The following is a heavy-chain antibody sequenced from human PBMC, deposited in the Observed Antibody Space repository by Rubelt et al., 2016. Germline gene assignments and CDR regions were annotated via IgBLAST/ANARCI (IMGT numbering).Heavy chain of an antibody. CDR1: GGSFSGYY. CDR2: INHSGST. V-gene: IGHV4-34*01. Sequence: QVQLQQWGAGLLKPSETLSLTCAVYGGSFSGYYWSWIRQPPGKGLEWIGEINHSGSTNYNPSLKSRVTISVDTSKNQCSLKLGAGTAADTAVYYWARGLARAAAAPRRLWFDPWGQGTLVTVSS. CDR3: ARGLARAAAAPRRLWFDP. D-gene: IGHD6-13*01. J-gene: IGHJ5*02.